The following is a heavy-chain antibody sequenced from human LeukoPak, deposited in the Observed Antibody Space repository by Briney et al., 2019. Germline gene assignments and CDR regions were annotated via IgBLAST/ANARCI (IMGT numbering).Heavy chain of an antibody. J-gene: IGHJ4*02. V-gene: IGHV3-23*01. CDR3: AKTRQQLVVARPYYFDY. Sequence: TGGSLRLSCAASGFTFSNYAMSWVCQAPGKGLEWVSAISGSGGSTFYADSVKGRFTVSRDNSKNTLYLQMNSLRAEDTAIYYCAKTRQQLVVARPYYFDYWGQGTLVTVSS. CDR1: GFTFSNYA. CDR2: ISGSGGST. D-gene: IGHD6-13*01.